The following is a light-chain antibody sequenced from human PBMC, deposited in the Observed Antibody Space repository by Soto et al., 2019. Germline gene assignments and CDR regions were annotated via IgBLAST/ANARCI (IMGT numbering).Light chain of an antibody. V-gene: IGKV1-27*01. J-gene: IGKJ5*01. CDR1: QGIGNY. Sequence: DIQMTQSPYSLCAFVGARVTLTCLASQGIGNYLAWYQHKPGKVPKLLIYGASTLQSRVPSRFSGGGSGTEFTLTISGLQIEDLATYYCQVYNNGPPGFGQGTRLEIK. CDR2: GAS. CDR3: QVYNNGPPG.